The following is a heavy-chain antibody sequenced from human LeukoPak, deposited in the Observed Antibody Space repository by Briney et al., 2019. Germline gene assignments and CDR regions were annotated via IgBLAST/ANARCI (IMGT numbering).Heavy chain of an antibody. CDR2: IYHSGST. Sequence: LSQTLSLTCTVSGGSISSGGYYWSWIRQPPGKGLEWIGYIYHSGSTYYNPSLKSRVTISVDRSKNQFSLKLSSVTAADTAVYYCASGQQLVLGYFQHWGQGTLVTVSS. CDR3: ASGQQLVLGYFQH. CDR1: GGSISSGGYY. J-gene: IGHJ1*01. V-gene: IGHV4-30-2*01. D-gene: IGHD6-13*01.